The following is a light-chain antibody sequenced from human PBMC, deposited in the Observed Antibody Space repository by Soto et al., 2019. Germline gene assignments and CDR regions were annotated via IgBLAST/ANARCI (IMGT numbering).Light chain of an antibody. CDR2: DAS. V-gene: IGKV1-5*01. Sequence: DIQMTQSPSSLSASVGDRVTITSRASHIIGTWLAWYQQKPGKAPNLLIYDASSLESGVPSRFSGIGSVTEFTLTVCALQPDDFATYYRQEDNSYSFGEGTKVEIK. CDR1: HIIGTW. J-gene: IGKJ2*01. CDR3: QEDNSYS.